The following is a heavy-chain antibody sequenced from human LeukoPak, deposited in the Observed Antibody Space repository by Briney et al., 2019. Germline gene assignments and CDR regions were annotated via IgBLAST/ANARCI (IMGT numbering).Heavy chain of an antibody. J-gene: IGHJ6*02. CDR1: GGTFSSYA. Sequence: SCKASGGTFSSYAMHWVRQAPGKGLEWVAVISYDGSNKYYADSVKGRSTISRDNSKNTLYLQMNSLRAEDTAVYYCARSDYSNYGPYYYYGMDVWGQGTTVTVSS. CDR3: ARSDYSNYGPYYYYGMDV. V-gene: IGHV3-30*04. CDR2: ISYDGSNK. D-gene: IGHD4-11*01.